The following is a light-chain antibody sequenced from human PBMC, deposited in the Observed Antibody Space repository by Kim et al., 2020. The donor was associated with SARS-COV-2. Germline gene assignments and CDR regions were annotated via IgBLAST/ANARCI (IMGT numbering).Light chain of an antibody. J-gene: IGLJ1*01. CDR2: QDN. CDR3: QAWDSSTHKYV. Sequence: SYELTQPPSVSVSPGQTASITCSGYKLGDKYVSWYQQKPGQSPVVVIYQDNQRPSGIPERFSGSNSGNTATLTISGTQAMDEADYYCQAWDSSTHKYVFGVGTKVTVL. CDR1: KLGDKY. V-gene: IGLV3-1*01.